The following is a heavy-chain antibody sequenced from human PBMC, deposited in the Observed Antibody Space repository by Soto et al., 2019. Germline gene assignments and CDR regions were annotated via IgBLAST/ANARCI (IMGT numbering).Heavy chain of an antibody. CDR3: ARSVDTAMAPPMIYLDY. CDR2: IIPIFGTA. Sequence: GASAKVSCTASGGTLSSYAISWVRQAPGQGLEWMGGIIPIFGTANYAQKFQGRVTITADESTSTAYMELSSLRSEDTAVYYCARSVDTAMAPPMIYLDYWGQGTLVTVSS. J-gene: IGHJ4*02. D-gene: IGHD5-18*01. CDR1: GGTLSSYA. V-gene: IGHV1-69*13.